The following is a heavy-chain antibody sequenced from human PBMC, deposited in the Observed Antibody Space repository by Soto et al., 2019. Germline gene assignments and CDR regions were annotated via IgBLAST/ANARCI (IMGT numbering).Heavy chain of an antibody. J-gene: IGHJ5*02. Sequence: SETLSLTCTVSGGXXSIVYWSWIRQPPGKGREWIGYIYYSGSTNYNPSLKSRVTISVDTSKNQFSLKLSSVTAADTAVYYCAREVAAYCGGDCYQNWFDPWGQGTLVTVSS. D-gene: IGHD2-21*02. CDR1: GGXXSIVY. V-gene: IGHV4-59*01. CDR2: IYYSGST. CDR3: AREVAAYCGGDCYQNWFDP.